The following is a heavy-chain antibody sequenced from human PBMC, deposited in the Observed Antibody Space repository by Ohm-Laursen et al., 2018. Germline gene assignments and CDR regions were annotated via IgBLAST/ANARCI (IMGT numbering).Heavy chain of an antibody. V-gene: IGHV1-2*02. J-gene: IGHJ6*02. Sequence: GASVKVSCKASGYTFTGYYMHWVRQAPGQGLEWMGWINPNSGGTNYAQKFQGRVTMTRDTSISTAYMELSRLRSDDTAVYYCARQQLVRGYYYYGMDVWGQGTTVTVSS. CDR3: ARQQLVRGYYYYGMDV. CDR2: INPNSGGT. CDR1: GYTFTGYY. D-gene: IGHD6-13*01.